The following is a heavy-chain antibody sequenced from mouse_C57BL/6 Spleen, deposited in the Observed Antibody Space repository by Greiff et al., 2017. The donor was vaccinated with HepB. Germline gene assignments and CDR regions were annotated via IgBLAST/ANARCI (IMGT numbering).Heavy chain of an antibody. Sequence: QVQLQQSGAELVRPGASVTLSCKASGYTFTDYEMHWVKQTPVHGLEWIGAIDPETGGTAYNQKFKGKAILTADKSSSTAYMELRSLTSEDSAVYYCARDAVTTKFAYWGQGTLVTVSA. CDR3: ARDAVTTKFAY. J-gene: IGHJ3*01. V-gene: IGHV1-15*01. D-gene: IGHD2-2*01. CDR2: IDPETGGT. CDR1: GYTFTDYE.